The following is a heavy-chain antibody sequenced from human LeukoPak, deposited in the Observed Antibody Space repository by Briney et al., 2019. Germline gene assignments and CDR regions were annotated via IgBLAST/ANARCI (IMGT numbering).Heavy chain of an antibody. J-gene: IGHJ3*02. CDR1: GYTFTSYG. D-gene: IGHD3-22*01. CDR3: ARVYYDSSGYFITDAFDI. CDR2: IIPIFGTA. V-gene: IGHV1-69*13. Sequence: ASVKVSCKASGYTFTSYGISWVRQAPGQGLEWMGGIIPIFGTANYAQKFQGRVTITADESTSTAYMELSSLRSEDTAVYYCARVYYDSSGYFITDAFDIWGQGTMVTVSS.